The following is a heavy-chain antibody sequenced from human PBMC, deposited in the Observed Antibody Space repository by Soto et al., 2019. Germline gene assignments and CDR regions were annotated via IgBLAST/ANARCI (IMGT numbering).Heavy chain of an antibody. Sequence: PSQTLSLTCAISGDSVSSNTASWSCIMQSPSRGLEWLGRTYFRSKWYNDYAVSVKSRIIINPDTSNNQFSLQLDSVTPEDTAVYFCAKGDNLGPKTGYAFDPWGQGIMVTVSS. CDR3: AKGDNLGPKTGYAFDP. D-gene: IGHD5-12*01. V-gene: IGHV6-1*01. CDR2: TYFRSKWYN. J-gene: IGHJ5*02. CDR1: GDSVSSNTAS.